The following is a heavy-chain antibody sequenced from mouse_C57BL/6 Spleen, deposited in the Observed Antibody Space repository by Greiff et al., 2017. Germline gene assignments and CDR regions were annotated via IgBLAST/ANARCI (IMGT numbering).Heavy chain of an antibody. V-gene: IGHV1-42*01. J-gene: IGHJ3*01. CDR2: INPSTGGT. CDR3: AWGLGYYGSPFAY. D-gene: IGHD1-1*01. Sequence: EVQLQQSGPELVKPGASVKISCKASGYSFTGYYMNWVKQSPEKSLEWIGEINPSTGGTTYNQKFKAKATLTVDKSSSTAYMQLKSLTSEDSAVYYCAWGLGYYGSPFAYWGQGTLVTVSA. CDR1: GYSFTGYY.